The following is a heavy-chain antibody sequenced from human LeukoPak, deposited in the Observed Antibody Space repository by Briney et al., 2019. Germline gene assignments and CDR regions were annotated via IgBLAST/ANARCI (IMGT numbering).Heavy chain of an antibody. J-gene: IGHJ3*02. Sequence: SETLSLTCTVSGDSIGSYSWNWIRQPPGKGLEWIGYIYYSGSTNYNPSLKSRVTISVDTSKNQFSLKLSSVTAADTAVYYCARDFYDTSTYYYVDAFDIWGQGTMVTVSS. CDR3: ARDFYDTSTYYYVDAFDI. V-gene: IGHV4-59*01. CDR2: IYYSGST. D-gene: IGHD3-22*01. CDR1: GDSIGSYS.